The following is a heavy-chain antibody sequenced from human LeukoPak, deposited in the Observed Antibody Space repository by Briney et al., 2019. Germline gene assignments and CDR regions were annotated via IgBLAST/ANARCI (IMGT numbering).Heavy chain of an antibody. J-gene: IGHJ4*02. D-gene: IGHD5-18*01. V-gene: IGHV1-18*01. Sequence: GASVKVSCKASGGTFSSYAISWVRQAPGQGLEWMGWISAYNGNTNYAQKLQGRVTMTTDTSTSTAYMEIRGLRSDDTAVYYCTRDLGVDTTMIFFDYWGQGSLVTVSS. CDR1: GGTFSSYA. CDR2: ISAYNGNT. CDR3: TRDLGVDTTMIFFDY.